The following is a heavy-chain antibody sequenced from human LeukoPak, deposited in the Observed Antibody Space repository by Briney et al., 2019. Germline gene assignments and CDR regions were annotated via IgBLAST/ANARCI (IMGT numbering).Heavy chain of an antibody. V-gene: IGHV4-38-2*01. CDR2: IYHSGST. CDR3: ARGRDGYISYYFDY. Sequence: PSETLSLTCAVSGYSFSSGYHWAWIRQPPGKGLEWIGSIYHSGSTYYNPSLKSRVTISVDTSKNQFSLKLSSVTAADTAVYYCARGRDGYISYYFDYWGQGTLVTVSS. J-gene: IGHJ4*02. D-gene: IGHD5-24*01. CDR1: GYSFSSGYH.